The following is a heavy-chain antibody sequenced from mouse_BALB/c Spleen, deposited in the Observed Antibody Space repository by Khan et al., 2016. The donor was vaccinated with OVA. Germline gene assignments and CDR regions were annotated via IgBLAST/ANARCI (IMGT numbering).Heavy chain of an antibody. V-gene: IGHV14-3*02. CDR3: ARMARK. CDR2: FDPPNGNT. Sequence: VQLKESGPELVKSAPTVKLSCTASGLNIKDTYMHRLKQWLQQDQLWIGRFDPPNGNTKYDPTFQGKATITADTSSNTSYLQLSSLTSEDTAVYYCARMARKWGQGTTLTVSS. CDR1: GLNIKDTY. J-gene: IGHJ2*01.